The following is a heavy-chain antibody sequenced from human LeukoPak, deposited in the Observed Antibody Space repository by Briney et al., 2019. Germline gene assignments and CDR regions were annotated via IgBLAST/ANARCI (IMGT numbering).Heavy chain of an antibody. CDR1: GFTFSSYD. V-gene: IGHV3-13*01. D-gene: IGHD4/OR15-4a*01. Sequence: GGSLRLSCAASGFTFSSYDMHWVRQATGKGLEWVSAIGTAGDTYYPGSVKGRFTISRENAKNSLYLQMNSLRAEDTAVYYCARGVRGAGYYYGMDVWGQGTTVTDSS. CDR2: IGTAGDT. J-gene: IGHJ6*02. CDR3: ARGVRGAGYYYGMDV.